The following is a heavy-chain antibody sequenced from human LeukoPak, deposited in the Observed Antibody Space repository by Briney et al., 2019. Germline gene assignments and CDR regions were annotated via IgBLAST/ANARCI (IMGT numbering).Heavy chain of an antibody. Sequence: PGRSLRLSCVASGFTFSRHAMHWVRQAPGKGLEWVAVIPDHGNNNNHADSVKGRFTISRDNSKNTLSLQMNSLRAEDTAVYYCARNDYGDYYFDYWGQGTLVTVSS. CDR1: GFTFSRHA. CDR2: IPDHGNNN. CDR3: ARNDYGDYYFDY. J-gene: IGHJ4*02. V-gene: IGHV3-30-3*01. D-gene: IGHD4-17*01.